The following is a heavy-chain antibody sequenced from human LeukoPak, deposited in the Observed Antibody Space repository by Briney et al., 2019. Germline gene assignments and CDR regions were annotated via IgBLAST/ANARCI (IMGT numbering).Heavy chain of an antibody. CDR1: GGSISSGYY. J-gene: IGHJ4*02. D-gene: IGHD3-10*01. V-gene: IGHV4-38-2*02. Sequence: PSQTLSLTCTVSGGSISSGYYWGWIRQPPGKGLEWIGSIYHSGSTYYNPSLKSRVTISVDTSKNQFSLELSSVTAADTAVYYCARGRMVRDVGFESGWLGDDYWGQGTLVTVSS. CDR2: IYHSGST. CDR3: ARGRMVRDVGFESGWLGDDY.